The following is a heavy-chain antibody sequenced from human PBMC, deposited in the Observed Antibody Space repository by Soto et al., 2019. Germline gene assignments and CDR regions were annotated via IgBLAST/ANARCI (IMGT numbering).Heavy chain of an antibody. CDR2: SIPILGIA. V-gene: IGHV1-69*02. J-gene: IGHJ4*02. Sequence: QVQLVQSGAEVKKPGSSVKVSCKASGGTFSSYTISWVRQAPGQGLEWMGRSIPILGIANYAQKFQGRVTITADKSTSTAYMELSSLRSEDTAVYYCGASDYGDYVFDYWGQGTLVTVSS. D-gene: IGHD4-17*01. CDR3: GASDYGDYVFDY. CDR1: GGTFSSYT.